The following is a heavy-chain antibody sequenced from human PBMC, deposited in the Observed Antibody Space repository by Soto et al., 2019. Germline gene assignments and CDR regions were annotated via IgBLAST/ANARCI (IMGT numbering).Heavy chain of an antibody. CDR2: MNPNSGET. V-gene: IGHV1-8*01. Sequence: QEQLVQSGAEVKKPGASVKVSCKTSGYTFTDYDINWVRQATGQGLEWIGWMNPNSGETGYAQKFQGRVTMTRSASLSTAYLELSSLRSEDTAVYYCARVAVAARPLWYHWFDPWGQGTLVTVSS. CDR3: ARVAVAARPLWYHWFDP. CDR1: GYTFTDYD. J-gene: IGHJ5*02. D-gene: IGHD2-15*01.